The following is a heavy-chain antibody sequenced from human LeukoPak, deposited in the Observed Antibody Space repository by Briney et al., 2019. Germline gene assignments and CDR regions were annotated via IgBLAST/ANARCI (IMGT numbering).Heavy chain of an antibody. V-gene: IGHV3-23*01. J-gene: IGHJ4*02. CDR2: ISNNGGYT. CDR1: GFTFSSSA. Sequence: GGSLRLSCAASGFTFSSSAMSWVRQAPGKGLEWVSAISNNGGYTYYADSVQGRFTISRDNAKNSVNLQMNSLRVEDTAVYYCARWRGRQSEFDYWGQGTLVTVSS. D-gene: IGHD1-1*01. CDR3: ARWRGRQSEFDY.